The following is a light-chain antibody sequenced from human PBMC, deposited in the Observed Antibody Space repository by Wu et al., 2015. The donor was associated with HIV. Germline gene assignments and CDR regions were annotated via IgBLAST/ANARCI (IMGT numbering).Light chain of an antibody. CDR2: AAS. CDR1: QDISYS. V-gene: IGKV1-NL1*01. J-gene: IGKJ4*01. Sequence: DIHMTQSPSSLSASVGDRVTITCRASQDISYSLVWYQHKPGKAPKLLLYAASSLESGVPSRFSGTGSGTDYTLTISSLQPEDFATYYCQHYYSIPLTFGGGTKVEIK. CDR3: QHYYSIPLT.